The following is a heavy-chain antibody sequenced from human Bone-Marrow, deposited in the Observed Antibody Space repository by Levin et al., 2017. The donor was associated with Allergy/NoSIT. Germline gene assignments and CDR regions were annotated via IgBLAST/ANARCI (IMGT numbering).Heavy chain of an antibody. CDR1: GFAFGSHT. Sequence: GGSLRLSCTASGFAFGSHTMHWVRQAPGKGLEWVASISGSGSYIFYADSLKGRFTISRDNAKTSLYLQMHSLRGDETAVYYCARDYLGYSSSWYFFALWGPGTLVTVSS. J-gene: IGHJ4*02. CDR2: ISGSGSYI. D-gene: IGHD6-13*01. V-gene: IGHV3-21*01. CDR3: ARDYLGYSSSWYFFAL.